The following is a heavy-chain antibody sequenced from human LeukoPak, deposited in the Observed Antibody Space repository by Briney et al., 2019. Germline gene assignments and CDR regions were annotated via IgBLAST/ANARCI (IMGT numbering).Heavy chain of an antibody. J-gene: IGHJ4*02. Sequence: GGSLRLSCATSGFTFSSYTMNWVRQAPGKGLEWVSYISSSGSTIYYADSVKGRFTISRDNAKNSLYLQMNSLRAEDTAVYYCARVPRGSYSYYFDYWGQGTLVTVSS. CDR3: ARVPRGSYSYYFDY. V-gene: IGHV3-48*04. CDR1: GFTFSSYT. D-gene: IGHD1-26*01. CDR2: ISSSGSTI.